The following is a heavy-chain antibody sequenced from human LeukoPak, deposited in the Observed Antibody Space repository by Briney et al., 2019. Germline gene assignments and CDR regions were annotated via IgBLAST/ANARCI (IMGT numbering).Heavy chain of an antibody. CDR3: ARDPVEWELLPDY. CDR1: GFPFSSYW. D-gene: IGHD1-26*01. CDR2: MNIDGSEK. V-gene: IGHV3-7*01. Sequence: GGSLRLSCVASGFPFSSYWMTWVRQAPGKRPEWVANMNIDGSEKYYADSVKGRFSISRDNARNSVYLQMASLRVEDTAVYYCARDPVEWELLPDYWGQGTLVTVSS. J-gene: IGHJ4*02.